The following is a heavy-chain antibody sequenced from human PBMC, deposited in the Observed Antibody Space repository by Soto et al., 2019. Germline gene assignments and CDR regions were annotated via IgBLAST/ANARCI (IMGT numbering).Heavy chain of an antibody. CDR2: IWSDGRNK. Sequence: QVPLVESGGGVVQPGRSLRLSCAASGFTFSSDVMHWVRQAPGKGLEWVAAIWSDGRNKYYADSVKGRFTISRDNSKNTLYLQVNSLRAEDTAVYYCAREGADYHFDFWGQGTLVTVSS. CDR1: GFTFSSDV. V-gene: IGHV3-33*01. D-gene: IGHD3-16*01. J-gene: IGHJ4*02. CDR3: AREGADYHFDF.